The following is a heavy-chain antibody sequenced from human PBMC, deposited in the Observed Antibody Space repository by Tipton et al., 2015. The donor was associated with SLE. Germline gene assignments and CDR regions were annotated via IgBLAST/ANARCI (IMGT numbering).Heavy chain of an antibody. V-gene: IGHV3-23*03. J-gene: IGHJ3*02. CDR3: ARSGPTLHAFDI. Sequence: SLRLSCAASGFTVTNYGMMWVRQAPGKGLEWVSVFYSGGDTYYADSVKVRFTVSRDQSKNTVYLQMNSLRAEDTAVYYCARSGPTLHAFDIWGQGTMVTVSS. D-gene: IGHD3-10*01. CDR2: FYSGGDT. CDR1: GFTVTNYG.